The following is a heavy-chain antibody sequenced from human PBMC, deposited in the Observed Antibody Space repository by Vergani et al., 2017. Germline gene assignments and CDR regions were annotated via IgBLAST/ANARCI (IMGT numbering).Heavy chain of an antibody. CDR3: ARRYMVRGVIHNWFDP. CDR2: INPNSGGT. J-gene: IGHJ5*02. CDR1: GYTFTGYY. Sequence: QVQLVQSGAEVKKPGASVKVSCKASGYTFTGYYMHWVRQAPGQGLEWMGWINPNSGGTNYAQKFPGRVTMTRDTSISTAYMELSRLRSDDTAVYYCARRYMVRGVIHNWFDPWGQGTLVTVSS. V-gene: IGHV1-2*02. D-gene: IGHD3-10*01.